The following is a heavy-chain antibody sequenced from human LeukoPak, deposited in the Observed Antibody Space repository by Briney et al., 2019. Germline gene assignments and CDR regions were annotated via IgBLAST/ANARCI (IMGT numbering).Heavy chain of an antibody. CDR3: ARRYYYDSSGYGARGAFDI. CDR2: INPSGGST. J-gene: IGHJ3*02. CDR1: GYTFTGYY. V-gene: IGHV1-46*01. Sequence: GASVKVSCKASGYTFTGYYMHWVRQAPGQGLEWMGIINPSGGSTSYAQKFQGRVTMTRDMSTSTVYMELSSLRSEDTAVYYCARRYYYDSSGYGARGAFDIWGQGTMVTVSS. D-gene: IGHD3-22*01.